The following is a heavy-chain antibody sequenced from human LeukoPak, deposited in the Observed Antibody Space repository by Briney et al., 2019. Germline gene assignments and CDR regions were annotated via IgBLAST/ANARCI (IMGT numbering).Heavy chain of an antibody. CDR2: ISYDGSNK. CDR1: GFTFSSYA. J-gene: IGHJ4*02. CDR3: ARKGADQLPSYYFDY. Sequence: QPGRSLRLSCAASGFTFSSYAMHWVRQAPGKGLEWVAVISYDGSNKYYADSVKGRFTISRDNSKNTLYLQMNSLRAEDTAVYYCARKGADQLPSYYFDYWGQGTLVTVSS. V-gene: IGHV3-30-3*01. D-gene: IGHD2-2*01.